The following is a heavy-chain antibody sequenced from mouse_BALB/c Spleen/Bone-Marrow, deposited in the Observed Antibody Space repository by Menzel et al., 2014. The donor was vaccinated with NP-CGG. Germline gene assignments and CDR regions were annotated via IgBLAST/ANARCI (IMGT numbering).Heavy chain of an antibody. CDR1: GYTFTDKW. J-gene: IGHJ4*01. Sequence: QVQLRQSGAEFVMPGASVKMSCKASGYTFTDKWMHWVKQRPGQGLEWIGAIDTSDSYINYNQKFKGKASLTVDASSSTAYMHLSSLTSDDSAVYYCAGGGHDFSLDYWGQGTSVIVSS. D-gene: IGHD2-4*01. CDR2: IDTSDSYI. CDR3: AGGGHDFSLDY. V-gene: IGHV1-69*01.